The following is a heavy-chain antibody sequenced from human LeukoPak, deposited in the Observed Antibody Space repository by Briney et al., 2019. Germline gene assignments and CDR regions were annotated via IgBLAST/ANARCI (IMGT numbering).Heavy chain of an antibody. D-gene: IGHD3-3*01. J-gene: IGHJ4*02. CDR3: AIDGSAIFGVGHDY. V-gene: IGHV3-21*01. Sequence: PGGSLRLSCAASGFTFSSYSMNWVRQAPGKRLEWVSSISSSSSYIYYADSVKGRFTISRDNAKNSLYLQMNSLRAEDTAVYYCAIDGSAIFGVGHDYWGQGTLVTVSS. CDR2: ISSSSSYI. CDR1: GFTFSSYS.